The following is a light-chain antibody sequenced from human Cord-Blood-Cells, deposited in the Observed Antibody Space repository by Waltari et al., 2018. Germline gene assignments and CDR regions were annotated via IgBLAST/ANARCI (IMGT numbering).Light chain of an antibody. Sequence: QAALTHPPSAAWSPGQSVTISCTGTSSDVGGNNVFSGHQHHPGKAPKLMIYEVSKRPSGVPDRFSGSKSGNTASLTVSGLQAEDEADYYCSSYAGSNNWVFGGGTKLTVL. CDR1: SSDVGGNNV. J-gene: IGLJ3*02. CDR2: EVS. CDR3: SSYAGSNNWV. V-gene: IGLV2-8*01.